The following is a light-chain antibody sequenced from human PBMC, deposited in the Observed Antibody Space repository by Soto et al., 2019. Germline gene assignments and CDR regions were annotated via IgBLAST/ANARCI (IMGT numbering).Light chain of an antibody. CDR2: GAS. V-gene: IGKV3-20*01. CDR3: QQYGRSPWT. CDR1: QNVDSNY. Sequence: EIVLTQSPGTLSLSPGERATLSCRASQNVDSNYLAWYQQKPGQAPRIIIFGASTRATGIPDRFSGSGSGTDFTLTISRLEPEDFAVYYCQQYGRSPWTFGQGTKVDIK. J-gene: IGKJ1*01.